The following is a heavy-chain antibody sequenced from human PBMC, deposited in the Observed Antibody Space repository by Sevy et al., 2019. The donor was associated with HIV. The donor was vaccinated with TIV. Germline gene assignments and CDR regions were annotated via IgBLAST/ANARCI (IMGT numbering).Heavy chain of an antibody. D-gene: IGHD3-22*01. V-gene: IGHV4-31*03. CDR2: IYYSGST. Sequence: SESLSLTCTVSGGSISSGGYYWSWIRQHPGEGLESIGYIYYSGSTYYNPSLKSRATISVDTSKNQFSLKLSSVTAADTAVYYCARAVTMIEVVTGWFDPWGQGTLVTVSS. CDR3: ARAVTMIEVVTGWFDP. CDR1: GGSISSGGYY. J-gene: IGHJ5*02.